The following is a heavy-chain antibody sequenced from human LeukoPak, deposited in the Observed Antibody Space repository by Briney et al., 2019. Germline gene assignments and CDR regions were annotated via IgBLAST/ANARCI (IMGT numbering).Heavy chain of an antibody. CDR2: IWSDGSKE. D-gene: IGHD4-23*01. V-gene: IGHV3-33*06. CDR3: AKDGPGGLYRWYAFDI. J-gene: IGHJ3*02. CDR1: GFTFSTYG. Sequence: GGSLSLSCSASGFTFSTYGMHWVRQAPGKGLEWVSVIWSDGSKEYYADSVKGRFTISRDNSKNTLYLQMNSLRAEDTAVYYCAKDGPGGLYRWYAFDIWGQGTMVTVSS.